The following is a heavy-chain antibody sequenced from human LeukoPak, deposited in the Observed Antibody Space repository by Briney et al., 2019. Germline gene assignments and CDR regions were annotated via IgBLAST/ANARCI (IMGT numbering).Heavy chain of an antibody. J-gene: IGHJ5*02. CDR2: IYYSGST. CDR1: GGSISSYY. D-gene: IGHD6-6*01. Sequence: SETLSLTCTVSGGSISSYYWSWIRQPPGKGLEWIGYIYYSGSTNYDPSLESRVTISVDTSKNQFSLKLSSVTAADTAVYYCARDNFEYSSSGGWFDPWGQGTLVTVSS. CDR3: ARDNFEYSSSGGWFDP. V-gene: IGHV4-59*01.